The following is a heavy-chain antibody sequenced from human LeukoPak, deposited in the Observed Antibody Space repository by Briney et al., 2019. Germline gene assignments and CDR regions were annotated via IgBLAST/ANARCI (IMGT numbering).Heavy chain of an antibody. D-gene: IGHD1-26*01. CDR3: ARGGSYGSFDY. Sequence: GGSLRLSCAASRFTFSSYWMSWVRQAPGKGLEWVANVKHDGSEKDYVDSVKGRFTISRDNAKDSLYLQMNSLRGEDTAVYYCARGGSYGSFDYWGQGTLVTVSS. CDR2: VKHDGSEK. V-gene: IGHV3-7*01. CDR1: RFTFSSYW. J-gene: IGHJ4*02.